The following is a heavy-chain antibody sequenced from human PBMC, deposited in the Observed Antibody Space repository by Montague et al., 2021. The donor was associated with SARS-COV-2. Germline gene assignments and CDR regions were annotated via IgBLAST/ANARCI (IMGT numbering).Heavy chain of an antibody. J-gene: IGHJ4*02. Sequence: SAISGDSVSSNIATWNWIRQSPSRGLEWLGRTYYRSKWYNDYAGSVKSRITIDPDTSKHQFSLHLNSVTPEDTAVYYCARIPVGSKYYFDFWGQGTLVTVSS. CDR2: TYYRSKWYN. CDR1: GDSVSSNIAT. CDR3: ARIPVGSKYYFDF. V-gene: IGHV6-1*01. D-gene: IGHD2-2*01.